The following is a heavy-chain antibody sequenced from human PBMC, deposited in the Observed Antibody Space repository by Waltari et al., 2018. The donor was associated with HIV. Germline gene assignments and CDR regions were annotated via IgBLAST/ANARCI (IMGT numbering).Heavy chain of an antibody. V-gene: IGHV4-34*02. CDR3: ARYSGRLPKDWFDP. CDR2: VSHSGNT. D-gene: IGHD1-26*01. CDR1: DGSLSGYY. Sequence: VQIQQWGAGLLKSSETLSLTCAVYDGSLSGYYWAWIRQPPGKGLEWIGEVSHSGNTNYNPSLKTRVTISGETSKNQVPLEMRLMTAADAGRYFCARYSGRLPKDWFDPWGQGTLVSVSP. J-gene: IGHJ5*02.